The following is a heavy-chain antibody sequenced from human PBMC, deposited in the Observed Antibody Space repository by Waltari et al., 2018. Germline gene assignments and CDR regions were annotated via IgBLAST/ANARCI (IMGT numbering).Heavy chain of an antibody. CDR3: ARGTPSFYHYMDV. Sequence: QVLLQQSGPGLVKPSETLSVTCTVSGGSLSGFYWSWIRQSPGKGLEWIAFIYDSWTTKYNPSLKSRVTISVDTSKNRFTLKLGSATAADTALYYCARGTPSFYHYMDVWGKGTTDIVSS. CDR1: GGSLSGFY. V-gene: IGHV4-59*01. CDR2: IYDSWTT. J-gene: IGHJ6*03.